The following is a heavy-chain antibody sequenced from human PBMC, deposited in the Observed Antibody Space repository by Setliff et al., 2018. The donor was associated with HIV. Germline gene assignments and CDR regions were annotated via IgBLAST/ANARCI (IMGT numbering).Heavy chain of an antibody. CDR3: AREVNNTVGGITDDDFDI. CDR1: GASLSSVDYY. V-gene: IGHV4-30-4*08. J-gene: IGHJ3*02. D-gene: IGHD3-16*01. Sequence: SETLSLTCTVSGASLSSVDYYWSWIRQPPGKGLEWIGYIHYSGTSYYNSSRKSRVTLSVDTSKNKFTLKVNSVTAADTAVYYCAREVNNTVGGITDDDFDIWGQGTMVTVSS. CDR2: IHYSGTS.